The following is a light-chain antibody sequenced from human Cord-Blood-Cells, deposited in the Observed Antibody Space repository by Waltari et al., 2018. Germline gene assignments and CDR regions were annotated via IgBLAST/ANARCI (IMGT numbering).Light chain of an antibody. CDR3: SSYAGSNNLV. CDR2: EVS. V-gene: IGLV2-8*01. Sequence: QSALTQPPSPSGSPGQSVTISCTGTRSDVGGYNYVSWYQQHPGKAPKLMIYEVSKRPSGVPDRFSGSKSGNTASLTVSGLQAEDEADYYCSSYAGSNNLVFGGGTKLTVL. CDR1: RSDVGGYNY. J-gene: IGLJ3*02.